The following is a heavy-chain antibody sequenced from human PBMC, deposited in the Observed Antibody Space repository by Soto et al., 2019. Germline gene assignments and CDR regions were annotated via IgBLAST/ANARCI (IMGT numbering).Heavy chain of an antibody. CDR2: ISYSGST. V-gene: IGHV4-31*03. CDR3: TRGDY. Sequence: QVQLQESGPGLVKPSQTLSLTCTVSGDSMTTVGYYWTWIRQHPGQGLEWIGFISYSGSTYYSSSLKGRVAISADTSKNQFSLKLNSVTAADTAVYYFTRGDYWGQGTLVTVSS. J-gene: IGHJ4*02. CDR1: GDSMTTVGYY.